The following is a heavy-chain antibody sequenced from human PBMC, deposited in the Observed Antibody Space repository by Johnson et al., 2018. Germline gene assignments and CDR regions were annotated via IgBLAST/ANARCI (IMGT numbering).Heavy chain of an antibody. J-gene: IGHJ6*02. CDR3: ARDRRVREDTAMENYYYGMDV. CDR1: GGSISSYY. D-gene: IGHD5-18*01. CDR2: IYSSGST. Sequence: QVQLQESGPGLVKXSETLSLTCTVSGGSISSYYWSWIRQPPGKGLEWIGYIYSSGSTNYNPSLQSRVTISVDTSKNQFSLKLSSVTAAATAGYYCARDRRVREDTAMENYYYGMDVWGQGTTVTVSS. V-gene: IGHV4-59*01.